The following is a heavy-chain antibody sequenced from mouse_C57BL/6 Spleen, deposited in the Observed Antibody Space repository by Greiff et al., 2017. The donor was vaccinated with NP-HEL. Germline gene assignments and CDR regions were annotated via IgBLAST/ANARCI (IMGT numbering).Heavy chain of an antibody. V-gene: IGHV1-39*01. CDR1: GYSFTDYN. J-gene: IGHJ2*01. CDR3: ARGFYDGYYVGSFDY. D-gene: IGHD2-3*01. CDR2: INPNYGTT. Sequence: EVQLQQSGPELVKPGASVKISCKASGYSFTDYNMNWVKQSHGKSLEWIGVINPNYGTTSYNQKFKGKATLTVDKSSSTAYMQLNSLTSEDSAVYYCARGFYDGYYVGSFDYWGQGTTLTVYS.